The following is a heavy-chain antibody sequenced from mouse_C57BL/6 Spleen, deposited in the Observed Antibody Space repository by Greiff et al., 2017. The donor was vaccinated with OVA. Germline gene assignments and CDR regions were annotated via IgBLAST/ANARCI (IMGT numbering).Heavy chain of an antibody. V-gene: IGHV5-16*01. CDR1: GFTFSDYY. D-gene: IGHD1-1*01. CDR3: ARGDRDYGSSYDYFDY. J-gene: IGHJ2*01. Sequence: DVKLVESEGGLVQPGSSMKLSCTASGFTFSDYYMAWVRQVPEKGLEWVANINYDGSSTYYLDSLKSRFIISRDNAKNILYLQMSSLKSEDTATYYCARGDRDYGSSYDYFDYWGQGTTLTVSS. CDR2: INYDGSST.